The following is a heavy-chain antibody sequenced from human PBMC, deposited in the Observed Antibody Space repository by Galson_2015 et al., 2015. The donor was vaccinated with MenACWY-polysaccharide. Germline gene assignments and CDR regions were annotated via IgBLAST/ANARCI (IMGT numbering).Heavy chain of an antibody. CDR3: ARDRATQVPVTCWFGP. CDR2: INAGNDDT. D-gene: IGHD2/OR15-2a*01. CDR1: GYTFTTSA. J-gene: IGHJ5*02. V-gene: IGHV1-3*01. Sequence: SVKVSCKASGYTFTTSAIHWVRQAPGQRLEWMGWINAGNDDTKYSQNFQGRVSITTDTSTSTVYMELSSLRFEDTAVYYCARDRATQVPVTCWFGPWGQGTQVIVSS.